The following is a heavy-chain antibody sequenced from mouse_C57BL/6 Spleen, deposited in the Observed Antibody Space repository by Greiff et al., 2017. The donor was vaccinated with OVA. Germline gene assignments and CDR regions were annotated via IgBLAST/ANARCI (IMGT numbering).Heavy chain of an antibody. D-gene: IGHD2-4*01. CDR1: GYAFSSSW. Sequence: QVQLKQSGPELVKPGASVKISCKASGYAFSSSWMNWVKQRPGQGLEWIGRIYPGDGDTNYNGKFKGKATLTADKSSSTAYMQLSSLTSEDSAVYFCARGSYDYDGWYFDVWGTGTTVTVSS. CDR3: ARGSYDYDGWYFDV. J-gene: IGHJ1*03. V-gene: IGHV1-82*01. CDR2: IYPGDGDT.